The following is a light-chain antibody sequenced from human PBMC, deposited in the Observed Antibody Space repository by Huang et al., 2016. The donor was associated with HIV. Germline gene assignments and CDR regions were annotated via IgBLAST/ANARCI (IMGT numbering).Light chain of an antibody. CDR2: KAS. Sequence: DIQMTQSPSTLSASVGDRVTITCRASQSIGSWLAWYQQQPGKAPNLLIYKASNLESGVPSRFSGSGSGTEFTLTISSLQPDDFATYHCQQYNSYSLPLTFGGGTKVEIK. V-gene: IGKV1-5*03. CDR3: QQYNSYSLPLT. J-gene: IGKJ4*01. CDR1: QSIGSW.